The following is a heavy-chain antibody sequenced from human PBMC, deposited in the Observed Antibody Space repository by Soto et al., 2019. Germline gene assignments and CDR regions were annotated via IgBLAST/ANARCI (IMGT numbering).Heavy chain of an antibody. CDR1: GASISGFY. CDR3: VRDGTKTLRDWFDP. J-gene: IGHJ5*02. D-gene: IGHD1-1*01. V-gene: IGHV4-4*07. Sequence: SETLSLTCTFSGASISGFYWSWIRKSAGKGLEWIGRIYATGTTDYNPSLKSRVMMSVDTSKKQFSLKLRSVTAADTAVYYCVRDGTKTLRDWFDPWGQGISVTVSS. CDR2: IYATGTT.